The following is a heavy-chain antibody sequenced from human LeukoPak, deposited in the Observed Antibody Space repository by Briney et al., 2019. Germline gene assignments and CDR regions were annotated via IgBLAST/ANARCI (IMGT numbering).Heavy chain of an antibody. CDR3: ARDWSGSYDY. CDR1: GFTFSSYG. D-gene: IGHD1-26*01. Sequence: PGGSLRLSCAASGFTFSSYGMHWVRQAPGKGLEWVADIWFDGKNEHFADSVKGRFTISRDNSKNTMYLQINSLRAEDTAVYYCARDWSGSYDYWGQGTLVTVSS. CDR2: IWFDGKNE. V-gene: IGHV3-33*01. J-gene: IGHJ4*02.